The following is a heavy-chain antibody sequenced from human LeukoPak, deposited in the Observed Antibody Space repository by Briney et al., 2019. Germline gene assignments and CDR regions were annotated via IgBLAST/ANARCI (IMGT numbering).Heavy chain of an antibody. CDR1: GGSISSSTYY. V-gene: IGHV4-39*07. D-gene: IGHD6-19*01. CDR3: ARVDSSGWYGTNYYYYYMDV. Sequence: SETLSLTCTVSGGSISSSTYYWDWIRQPPGKGLEWIGSIYYRGNSYYNPSLKSRVTISVDTSKNQFSLKLSSVTAADTAVYYCARVDSSGWYGTNYYYYYMDVWGTGTTVTVSS. J-gene: IGHJ6*03. CDR2: IYYRGNS.